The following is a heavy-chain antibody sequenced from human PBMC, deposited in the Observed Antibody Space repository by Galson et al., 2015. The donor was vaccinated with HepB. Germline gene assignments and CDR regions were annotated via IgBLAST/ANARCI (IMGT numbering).Heavy chain of an antibody. CDR2: IIPVFGTA. CDR3: GAHDSSPWDY. CDR1: GGTFSSYA. D-gene: IGHD3-22*01. Sequence: SVKVSCKASGGTFSSYAISWVRQAPGQGLEWMGGIIPVFGTANYAQKFQGRVTITAGESTSTAYMELSSLRSEDTAVYYCGAHDSSPWDYWGQGTLVTVSS. V-gene: IGHV1-69*13. J-gene: IGHJ4*02.